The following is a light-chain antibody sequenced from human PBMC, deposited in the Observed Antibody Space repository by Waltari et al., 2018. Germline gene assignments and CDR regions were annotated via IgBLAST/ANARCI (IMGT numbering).Light chain of an antibody. CDR1: SSDVGAYYH. CDR3: NSYTATNILV. J-gene: IGLJ2*01. V-gene: IGLV2-14*03. Sequence: QSALTQPASVSGSPGQSITISCTGTSSDVGAYYHVSWYQQRPGKAPKLMIYDVSSRPLVVSNRFSGSKSGNTAGLTISGLQPEDEADYYCNSYTATNILVFGGGTKVTVL. CDR2: DVS.